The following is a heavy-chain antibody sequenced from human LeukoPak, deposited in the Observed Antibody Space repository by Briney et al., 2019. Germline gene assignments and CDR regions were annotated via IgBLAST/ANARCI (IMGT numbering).Heavy chain of an antibody. J-gene: IGHJ4*02. CDR1: GFTFSSYW. Sequence: QSGGSLRFSCAASGFTFSSYWMSWVRQAPGKGLEWVANIKQDGSEKYYVDSVKGRFTISRDNAKNSLYLQMDSLRAEDTAVYYCARDLGYSYEGYFDYWGQGTLVTVSS. CDR2: IKQDGSEK. V-gene: IGHV3-7*01. CDR3: ARDLGYSYEGYFDY. D-gene: IGHD5-18*01.